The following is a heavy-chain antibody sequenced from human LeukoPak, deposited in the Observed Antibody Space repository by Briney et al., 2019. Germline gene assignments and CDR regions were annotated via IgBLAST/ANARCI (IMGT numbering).Heavy chain of an antibody. CDR3: ARDGPRDYSSGCLELCYYYMDV. V-gene: IGHV3-20*04. Sequence: GGSLRLSCAASGFTFSSYWMNWVRQAPGKGLEWVSGINWNGGSTGYADSVKGRFTISRDNAKNSLYLQMNSLRAEDTAVYYCARDGPRDYSSGCLELCYYYMDVWGKGTTVTISS. CDR1: GFTFSSYW. CDR2: INWNGGST. D-gene: IGHD6-19*01. J-gene: IGHJ6*03.